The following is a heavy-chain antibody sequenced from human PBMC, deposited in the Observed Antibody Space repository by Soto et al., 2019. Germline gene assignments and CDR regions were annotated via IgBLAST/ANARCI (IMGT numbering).Heavy chain of an antibody. CDR2: IYYSGST. D-gene: IGHD3-10*01. Sequence: ASETLSLTCTVSGGSISSGGYYWSWIRQHPGKGLEWIGYIYYSGSTYYNPSLKSRVTISVDTSKNQFSLKLSSVTAADTAVYYCARVRDSITLVWGQGTAVTVSS. CDR3: ARVRDSITLV. V-gene: IGHV4-31*03. J-gene: IGHJ6*02. CDR1: GGSISSGGYY.